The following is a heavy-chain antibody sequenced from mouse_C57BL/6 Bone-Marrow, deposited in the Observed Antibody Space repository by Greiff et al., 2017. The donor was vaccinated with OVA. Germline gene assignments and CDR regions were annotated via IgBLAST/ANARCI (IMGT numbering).Heavy chain of an antibody. CDR1: GYTFTSYG. V-gene: IGHV1-81*01. D-gene: IGHD1-1*01. Sequence: VQLQQSGAELARPGASVKLSCKASGYTFTSYGISWVKQRTGQGLEWIGEIYPRSGNTYYNEKFKGKATLTADKSSSTAYMELRSLTSEDSAVFFCARSHYYGSSYGYWGQGTTLTVSS. CDR3: ARSHYYGSSYGY. J-gene: IGHJ2*01. CDR2: IYPRSGNT.